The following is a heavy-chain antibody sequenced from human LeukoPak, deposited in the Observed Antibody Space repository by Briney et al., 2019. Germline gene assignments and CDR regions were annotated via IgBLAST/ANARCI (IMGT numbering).Heavy chain of an antibody. CDR1: GYTFTSYG. CDR3: ARAKDYGDYWFDP. V-gene: IGHV1-18*01. Sequence: ASVKVSCKASGYTFTSYGISWVRQAPGQGLEWMGWISAYNGNTNYAQKLQGRVTMTRDMSTSTVYMELSSLRSEDTAVYYCARAKDYGDYWFDPWGQGTLVTVSS. J-gene: IGHJ5*02. CDR2: ISAYNGNT. D-gene: IGHD4-17*01.